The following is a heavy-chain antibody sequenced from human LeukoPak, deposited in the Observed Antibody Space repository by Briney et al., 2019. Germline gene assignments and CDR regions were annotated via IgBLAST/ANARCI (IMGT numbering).Heavy chain of an antibody. CDR1: GFTVSGNY. J-gene: IGHJ4*02. V-gene: IGHV3-66*01. CDR3: ARALPASSHTSFDY. CDR2: VYSDDTT. Sequence: GGSLRLSCAASGFTVSGNYMSWVRQAPGKGLEWVSIVYSDDTTYYADSVKGRFTISRDTSKNTVYLQVNSLRAKDTAVYYCARALPASSHTSFDYWGQGTRVTVSS. D-gene: IGHD2-2*01.